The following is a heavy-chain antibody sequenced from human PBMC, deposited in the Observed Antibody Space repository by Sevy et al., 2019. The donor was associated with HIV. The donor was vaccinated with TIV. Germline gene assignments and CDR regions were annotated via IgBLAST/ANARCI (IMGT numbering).Heavy chain of an antibody. J-gene: IGHJ4*02. V-gene: IGHV3-30*02. Sequence: GGSLRLSCAVSGLTFSNYAMHWVRQAPGKGLEWVAVIWYGARNKYYADSVKGRFTISRDNSKNTLYLQMNSLGAEDTAVYYCANEGYTSGFDYWGQGTLVTVSS. D-gene: IGHD6-19*01. CDR2: IWYGARNK. CDR1: GLTFSNYA. CDR3: ANEGYTSGFDY.